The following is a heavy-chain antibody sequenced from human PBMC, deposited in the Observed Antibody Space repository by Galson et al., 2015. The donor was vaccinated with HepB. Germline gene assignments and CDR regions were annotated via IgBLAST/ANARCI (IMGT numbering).Heavy chain of an antibody. J-gene: IGHJ6*02. V-gene: IGHV1-69*13. Sequence: SVTVSCKASGGSFSSYTITWVRQAPGQGLEWMGEIIPIFGTADYAQKFQGRVTITADESTTTAYMELSSLRSDDTAVYYCAKGTRGYGMHVWGQGTTVTVSS. CDR2: IIPIFGTA. CDR1: GGSFSSYT. CDR3: AKGTRGYGMHV. D-gene: IGHD1-7*01.